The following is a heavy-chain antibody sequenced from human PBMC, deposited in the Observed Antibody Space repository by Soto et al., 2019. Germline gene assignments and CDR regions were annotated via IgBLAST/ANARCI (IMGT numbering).Heavy chain of an antibody. V-gene: IGHV3-30-3*01. CDR1: GFTFISYA. J-gene: IGHJ6*02. CDR2: ISYDGSNK. D-gene: IGHD3-3*01. Sequence: WGSLRLSCAASGFTFISYAMHCFRQSPCKWLEWVAVISYDGSNKYYADSVKGRFTISRDNSKNTLYLQMNSLRAEDTAVYYCARRISTYYDFWSGYPSTGGAMDVWGQGTTVTVSS. CDR3: ARRISTYYDFWSGYPSTGGAMDV.